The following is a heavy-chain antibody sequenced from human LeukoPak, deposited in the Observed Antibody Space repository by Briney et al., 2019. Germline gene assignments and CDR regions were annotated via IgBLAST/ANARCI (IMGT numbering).Heavy chain of an antibody. V-gene: IGHV3-20*04. CDR3: ARVSVYSSSWFRAYYFDY. J-gene: IGHJ4*02. CDR1: GFTFDDYG. Sequence: GGSLRLSCAASGFTFDDYGMSWVRRAPGKGLEWVSGINWNGGSTGYADSVKGRFTISRDNAKNSLYLQMNSLRAEDTALYYCARVSVYSSSWFRAYYFDYWGQGTLVTVSS. D-gene: IGHD6-13*01. CDR2: INWNGGST.